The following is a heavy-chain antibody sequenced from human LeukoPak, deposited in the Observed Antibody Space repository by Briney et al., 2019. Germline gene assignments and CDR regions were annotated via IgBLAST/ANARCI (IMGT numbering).Heavy chain of an antibody. CDR2: MYYRGST. CDR1: GASMSSYY. D-gene: IGHD3-10*01. V-gene: IGHV4-59*01. J-gene: IGHJ5*02. CDR3: ARLIYYYGSGSYPNWFDP. Sequence: SETLSLTCSVSGASMSSYYWSWIRQPPGKGLEWIGNMYYRGSTNYNPSLKSRVTISVDTSKKRFSLKLSSVTTADTAVYYCARLIYYYGSGSYPNWFDPWGQGTLVTVSS.